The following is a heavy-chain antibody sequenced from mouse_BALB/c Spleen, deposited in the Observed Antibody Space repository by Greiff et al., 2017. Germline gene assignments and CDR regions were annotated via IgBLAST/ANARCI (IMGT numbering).Heavy chain of an antibody. CDR1: GYTFTSYY. Sequence: QVQLQQPGAELVKPGASVKLSCKASGYTFTSYYMYWVKQRPGQGLEWIGGINPSNGGTNFNEKFKSKATLTVDKSSSTAYMQLSSLTSEDSAVYYCTRPYGNYDGAMDYWGQGTSVTVSS. CDR3: TRPYGNYDGAMDY. V-gene: IGHV1S81*02. D-gene: IGHD2-1*01. CDR2: INPSNGGT. J-gene: IGHJ4*01.